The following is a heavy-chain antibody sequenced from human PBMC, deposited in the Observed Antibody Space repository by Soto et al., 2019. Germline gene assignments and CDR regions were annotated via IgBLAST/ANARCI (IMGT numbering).Heavy chain of an antibody. D-gene: IGHD3-10*01. V-gene: IGHV1-18*01. J-gene: IGHJ4*02. CDR1: GYTFTSYG. Sequence: GASVKVSCKASGYTFTSYGISWVRQAPGQGLEWMGWISAYNGNTNYAQKLQGRVTMTTDTSTSTAYMELRSLRSDDTAVYYCARAPFTMVGGVINPPPFDYGGQETLVTVSS. CDR2: ISAYNGNT. CDR3: ARAPFTMVGGVINPPPFDY.